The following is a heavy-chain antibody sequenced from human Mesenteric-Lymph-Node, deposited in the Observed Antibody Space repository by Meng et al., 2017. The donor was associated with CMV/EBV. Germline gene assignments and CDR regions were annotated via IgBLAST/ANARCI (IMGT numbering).Heavy chain of an antibody. J-gene: IGHJ5*02. CDR2: IYHRGST. CDR1: GGSISSSNW. D-gene: IGHD3-3*01. V-gene: IGHV4-4*02. CDR3: ARVLRFLEWLKGFDP. Sequence: SETLSLTCAVSGGSISSSNWWSWVRQPPGKGLEWIGEIYHRGSTNYNPSPKSRVTISVDKSKNQFSLKLSSVTAADTAVYYCARVLRFLEWLKGFDPWGQGTLVTVSS.